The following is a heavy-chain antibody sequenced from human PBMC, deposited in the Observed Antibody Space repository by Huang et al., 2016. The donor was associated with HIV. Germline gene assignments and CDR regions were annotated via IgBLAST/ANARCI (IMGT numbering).Heavy chain of an antibody. CDR3: VRDQGRLAVGGIDNWFDP. CDR1: GDSVSSHY. D-gene: IGHD6-19*01. V-gene: IGHV4-59*02. Sequence: QVRLQELGPGLVKPSETLSLSCTVSGDSVSSHYWGWIRHPPGKGLEWIGTVYDSVTTKDNPRLKSRITISVDTSKNGFSLNITSVSAADTAMYFCVRDQGRLAVGGIDNWFDPWGQGALVTVSS. CDR2: VYDSVTT. J-gene: IGHJ5*02.